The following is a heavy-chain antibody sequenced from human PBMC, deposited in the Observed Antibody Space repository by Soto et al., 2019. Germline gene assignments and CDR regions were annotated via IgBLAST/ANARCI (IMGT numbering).Heavy chain of an antibody. V-gene: IGHV3-11*01. D-gene: IGHD1-26*01. CDR3: ARVGGVGAPPGTDF. J-gene: IGHJ4*02. CDR2: ITAIGNII. CDR1: GFTLSDYH. Sequence: QLVESGGGLVKPGGSLRLSCEASGFTLSDYHMSWIRQAPGKGLEWVSYITAIGNIIYYAASVKGRFTISRDNAKNSLSLQMNSLRADDTAVYFCARVGGVGAPPGTDFWGQGTLVTVSS.